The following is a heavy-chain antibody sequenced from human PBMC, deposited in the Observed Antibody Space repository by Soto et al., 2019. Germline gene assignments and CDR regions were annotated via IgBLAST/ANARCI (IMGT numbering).Heavy chain of an antibody. V-gene: IGHV1-69*06. D-gene: IGHD2-2*01. J-gene: IGHJ6*02. CDR1: GGTFSSYA. CDR3: ATDRNILVLPAAIGDWYGMDV. CDR2: IIPIFGTA. Sequence: QVQLVQSGAEVKKPGSSVKVSCKASGGTFSSYAISWVRQAPGQGLEWMGGIIPIFGTANYAQKFQGRVTIPEDKSTGTAYLQPSSLQSVDTAEYYCATDRNILVLPAAIGDWYGMDVWGQGTTVTVSS.